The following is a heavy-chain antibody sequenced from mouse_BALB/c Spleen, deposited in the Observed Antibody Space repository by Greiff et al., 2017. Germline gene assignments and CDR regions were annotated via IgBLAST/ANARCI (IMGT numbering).Heavy chain of an antibody. V-gene: IGHV1-15*01. J-gene: IGHJ4*01. CDR3: TGSGNYVYYYAMDY. CDR2: IDPETGGT. Sequence: QVQLQQSGAELVRPGASVTLSCKASGYTFTDYEMHWVKQTPVHGLEWIGAIDPETGGTAYNQKFKGKATLTADKSSSTAYMELRSLTSEDSAVYYCTGSGNYVYYYAMDYWGQGTSVTVSS. CDR1: GYTFTDYE. D-gene: IGHD2-1*01.